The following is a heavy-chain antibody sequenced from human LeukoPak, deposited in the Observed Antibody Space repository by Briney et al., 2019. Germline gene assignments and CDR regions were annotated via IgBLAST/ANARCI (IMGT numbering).Heavy chain of an antibody. CDR2: IYYSGST. CDR3: ARPRAAAGRQYYYYYMDV. D-gene: IGHD6-13*01. J-gene: IGHJ6*03. CDR1: GGSISSSRYY. Sequence: SETLSLTCTVSGGSISSSRYYWGCIRQPPGKGREWIGSIYYSGSTYYHPSLKSPVTISVDTSKNQFSLKLSSVTAADTAVYYCARPRAAAGRQYYYYYMDVWGKGTTVTVSS. V-gene: IGHV4-39*01.